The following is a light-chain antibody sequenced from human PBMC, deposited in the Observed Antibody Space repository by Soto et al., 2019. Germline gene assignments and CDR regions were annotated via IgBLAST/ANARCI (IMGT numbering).Light chain of an antibody. J-gene: IGLJ2*01. V-gene: IGLV2-14*01. CDR3: SSYTSSSTVV. Sequence: QSVLTQPASVSGSPGQSITISCTGTSSDVGGYNYVSWYQQHPGKAPKLMIYEVSTRPSGVSNRFSGSKSGNTASLTISGLQAEDGADYYCSSYTSSSTVVFGGGTKLTVL. CDR2: EVS. CDR1: SSDVGGYNY.